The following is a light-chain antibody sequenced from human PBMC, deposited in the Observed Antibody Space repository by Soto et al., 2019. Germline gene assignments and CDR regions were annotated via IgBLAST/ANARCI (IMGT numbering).Light chain of an antibody. CDR1: QGISNY. CDR2: AAS. Sequence: DIPMTQSPSSLSASVGDRVTITCRARQGISNYLAWYQQKPWKDPNLLIYAASTLQSGVPSRLSGSGSGTDFTLTINSLQPEDVAIYYCQKYNSAPRTFGQGTKVEIK. CDR3: QKYNSAPRT. J-gene: IGKJ1*01. V-gene: IGKV1-27*01.